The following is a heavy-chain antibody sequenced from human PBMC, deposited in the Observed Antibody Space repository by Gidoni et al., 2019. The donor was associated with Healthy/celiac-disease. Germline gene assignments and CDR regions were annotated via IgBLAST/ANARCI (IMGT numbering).Heavy chain of an antibody. J-gene: IGHJ4*02. CDR3: ARTKLGMFDY. Sequence: QLQLQESGPGLVQPSETLSLTCTVSGGSISSSSYYWGWIRQPPGKGLEWIGSIYYSGSTYYNPSLKSRVTISVDTSKNQFSLKLSSVTAADTAVYYCARTKLGMFDYWGQGTLVTVSS. CDR2: IYYSGST. V-gene: IGHV4-39*01. D-gene: IGHD7-27*01. CDR1: GGSISSSSYY.